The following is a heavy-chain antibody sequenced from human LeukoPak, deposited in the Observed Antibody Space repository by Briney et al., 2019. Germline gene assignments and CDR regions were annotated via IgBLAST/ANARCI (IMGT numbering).Heavy chain of an antibody. CDR1: GYTFTSSD. CDR3: ARATTPFNYYDRSGYRPYMDV. Sequence: GASVTVSCKASGYTFTSSDINWVRQATGQGLEWMGWMNPNSGNTGYAQKFQGRVTMTRNTSISTAYMELSSLRSEDTAVYYCARATTPFNYYDRSGYRPYMDVWGKGTTVTVSS. CDR2: MNPNSGNT. J-gene: IGHJ6*03. V-gene: IGHV1-8*01. D-gene: IGHD3-22*01.